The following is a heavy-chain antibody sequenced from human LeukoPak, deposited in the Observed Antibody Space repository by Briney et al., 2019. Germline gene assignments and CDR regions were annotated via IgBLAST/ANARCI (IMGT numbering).Heavy chain of an antibody. V-gene: IGHV3-30*02. Sequence: GGSLRLSCAASGFTFSSYGMHWVRQAPGKGLEWVSFIRYDGSNEYYADSVRGRFTISRDNSRDTLYLQMNTLRPEDTAVYYCAKGGDSSYGSGSYSPFDYWGQGTLVTVSS. CDR3: AKGGDSSYGSGSYSPFDY. D-gene: IGHD3-10*01. CDR2: IRYDGSNE. J-gene: IGHJ4*02. CDR1: GFTFSSYG.